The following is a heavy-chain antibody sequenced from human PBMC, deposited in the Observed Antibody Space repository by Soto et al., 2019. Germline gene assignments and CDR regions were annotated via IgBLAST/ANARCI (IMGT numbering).Heavy chain of an antibody. D-gene: IGHD2-2*01. CDR2: ISAYNGNT. CDR3: ARLIIPAAMEKNNWFDP. J-gene: IGHJ5*02. Sequence: PSVKVSCKASGYTFTSYGISWVRQAPGQGLEWMGWISAYNGNTNYAQKLQGRVTMTTDTSTSTAYMELRSLRSDDTAVYYCARLIIPAAMEKNNWFDPWGQGTLVTVSS. CDR1: GYTFTSYG. V-gene: IGHV1-18*01.